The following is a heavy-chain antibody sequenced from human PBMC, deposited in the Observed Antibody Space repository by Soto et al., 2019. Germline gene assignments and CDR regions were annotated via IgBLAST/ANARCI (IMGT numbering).Heavy chain of an antibody. CDR1: GFTFSNNG. J-gene: IGHJ4*02. D-gene: IGHD3-3*01. CDR3: VTGHWNYFDY. V-gene: IGHV3-30*02. Sequence: PGGSLRLSCAASGFTFSNNGMHWVRQAPGKGLEWVAFVDSVKGRFSISRDNSQNTLYLKMNSLRGEDTAVYYCVTGHWNYFDYWGQGTLVTVSS.